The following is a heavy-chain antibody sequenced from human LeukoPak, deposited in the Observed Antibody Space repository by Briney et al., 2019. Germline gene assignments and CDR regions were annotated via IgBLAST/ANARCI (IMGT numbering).Heavy chain of an antibody. CDR1: GGSISSYY. D-gene: IGHD6-13*01. J-gene: IGHJ4*02. V-gene: IGHV4-4*07. CDR2: IYASGIT. CDR3: ARDSRIGAAGTRFDY. Sequence: PSETLSLTCTVSGGSISSYYWSWIRQPAGKGLEWIGRIYASGITNYNPSLKSRVNMSVDRSKNQFSLKLSSVTAADTAVYYCARDSRIGAAGTRFDYWGQGTLVTVSS.